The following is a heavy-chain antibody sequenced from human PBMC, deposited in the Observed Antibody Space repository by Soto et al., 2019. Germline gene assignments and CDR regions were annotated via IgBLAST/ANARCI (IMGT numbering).Heavy chain of an antibody. Sequence: EVQLVDTGGGLIQPGGSLRLSCAASGFTVSSNNMNWVRQAPGKGLEWASIIYSGDSTSYAGSVKGRFTISRDNSKNTVFLQMNSLRAEDTAVYYCARNKPGNYGMDVWGRGTTVTVSS. V-gene: IGHV3-53*02. J-gene: IGHJ6*02. D-gene: IGHD3-10*01. CDR1: GFTVSSNN. CDR2: IYSGDST. CDR3: ARNKPGNYGMDV.